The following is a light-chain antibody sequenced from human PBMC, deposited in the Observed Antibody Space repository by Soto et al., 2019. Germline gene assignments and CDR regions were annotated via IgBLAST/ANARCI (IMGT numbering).Light chain of an antibody. CDR3: VAHARSSTWV. V-gene: IGLV2-8*01. J-gene: IGLJ2*01. CDR2: EVM. Sequence: QSVLTQPPSASGSPGQSVTISCTGTSNDVGGYNYVSWYQHHPGKAPNLIMYEVMKRPSGVPDRFSGFKSGNTASLTVSGLQADDEALYYCVAHARSSTWVFGGGTKLTVL. CDR1: SNDVGGYNY.